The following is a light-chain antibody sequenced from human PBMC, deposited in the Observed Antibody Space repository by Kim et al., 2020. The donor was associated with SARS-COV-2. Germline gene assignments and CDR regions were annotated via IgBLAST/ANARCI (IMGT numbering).Light chain of an antibody. CDR1: SLRSYY. J-gene: IGLJ2*01. V-gene: IGLV3-19*01. Sequence: SSELTQDPAVSVALGQTVRITCQGDSLRSYYASWYQQKPGQAPVFVIYGKNNRPSGIPDRFSGSSSGNTASLTITGAQAEDEADSYCHSRDSSGNHLVFG. CDR2: GKN. CDR3: HSRDSSGNHLV.